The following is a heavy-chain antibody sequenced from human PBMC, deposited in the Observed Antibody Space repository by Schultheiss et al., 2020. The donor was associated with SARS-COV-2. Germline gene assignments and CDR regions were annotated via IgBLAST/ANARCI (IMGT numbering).Heavy chain of an antibody. CDR3: ARGSYGSGSYYRAFDY. CDR2: IYYSGST. D-gene: IGHD3-10*01. V-gene: IGHV4-61*08. J-gene: IGHJ4*02. Sequence: SETLSLTCAVSGGSISSGGYSWSWIRQPPGKGLEWIGYIYYSGSTNYNPSLKSRVTISVDTSKNQFSLKLSSVTAADTAVYYCARGSYGSGSYYRAFDYWGQGTLVTVSS. CDR1: GGSISSGGYS.